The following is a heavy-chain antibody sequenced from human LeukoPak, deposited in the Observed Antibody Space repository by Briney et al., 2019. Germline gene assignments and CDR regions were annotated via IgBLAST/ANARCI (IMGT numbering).Heavy chain of an antibody. CDR3: AKEYNGYNGVFDY. CDR2: ITNGGGYI. Sequence: GGSLRLSCAASGFSFSTYSMDSVRAAPGKGLEWGSSITNGGGYIYYTDSVKGRFPISRDNAKNSLYLQMNSLRAEDTAVYYCAKEYNGYNGVFDYWGQGTLVTVSS. D-gene: IGHD5-24*01. J-gene: IGHJ4*02. CDR1: GFSFSTYS. V-gene: IGHV3-21*01.